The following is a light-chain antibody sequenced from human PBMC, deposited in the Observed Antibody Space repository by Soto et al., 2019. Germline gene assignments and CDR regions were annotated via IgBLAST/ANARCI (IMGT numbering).Light chain of an antibody. J-gene: IGLJ3*02. CDR1: SSNIGAGYD. CDR3: QSYDSSLSGYWV. V-gene: IGLV1-40*01. CDR2: GNS. Sequence: QSVLTQPPSVSGALGQRVTISCTGSSSNIGAGYDVHWYQQLPGTAPKLLIYGNSNRPSGVPDRFSGSKSGTSASLAITGLQAEDEADYYCQSYDSSLSGYWVFGGGTKVTVL.